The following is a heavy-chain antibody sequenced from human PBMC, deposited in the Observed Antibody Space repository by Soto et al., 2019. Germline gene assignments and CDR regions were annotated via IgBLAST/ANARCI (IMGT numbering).Heavy chain of an antibody. D-gene: IGHD2-15*01. Sequence: GASVKVSCKVSGYTLTELSMHWVRQAPGKGLEWMGGFDPEDGETIYAQKFQGRVTMTEDTSTDTAYMELSSLRSEDTAVYYCATGSRYCSGGSCLDYFDYWGQGTLVTVSS. V-gene: IGHV1-24*01. J-gene: IGHJ4*02. CDR2: FDPEDGET. CDR1: GYTLTELS. CDR3: ATGSRYCSGGSCLDYFDY.